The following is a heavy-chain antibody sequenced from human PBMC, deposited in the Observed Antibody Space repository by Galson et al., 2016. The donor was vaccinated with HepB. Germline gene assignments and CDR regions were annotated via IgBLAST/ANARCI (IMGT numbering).Heavy chain of an antibody. CDR2: IYYSGST. CDR1: GGSVSSGRYY. D-gene: IGHD3-10*01. Sequence: SETLSLTCTVSGGSVSSGRYYWSWIRQPPGKGLEWIGYIYYSGSTNYNPSLKSRVTISVDTSKNQFSLKLSSVTAADTAVYYCARDRGGDFDYWGQGTLVTVSS. CDR3: ARDRGGDFDY. V-gene: IGHV4-61*01. J-gene: IGHJ4*02.